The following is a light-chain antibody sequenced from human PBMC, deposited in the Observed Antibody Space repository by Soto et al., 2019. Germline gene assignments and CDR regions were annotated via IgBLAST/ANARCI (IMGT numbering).Light chain of an antibody. CDR1: QTISSN. CDR2: AAS. V-gene: IGKV1-39*01. Sequence: DIQMTQSPSSLSASVGDRVTITCRASQTISSNLNWYQQKPGKAPKLLIYAASNLQSGVPSRFSGSGSGTDFTLTISSLQPEDFATYYCQQGYNSPITFGQGTRLENK. CDR3: QQGYNSPIT. J-gene: IGKJ5*01.